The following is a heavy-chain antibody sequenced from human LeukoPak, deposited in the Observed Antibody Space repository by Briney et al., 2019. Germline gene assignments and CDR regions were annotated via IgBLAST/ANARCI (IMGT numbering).Heavy chain of an antibody. Sequence: GGSLRLSCAASGFTFSSYAMSWVRQAPGKGLEWVSAISGSGGSTYYADSVKGRFTISRDNSKNTQYLQMNSLRAEDTAVYYCANAKYSSREGYWGQGTLVTVSS. CDR3: ANAKYSSREGY. V-gene: IGHV3-23*01. CDR1: GFTFSSYA. D-gene: IGHD6-13*01. J-gene: IGHJ4*02. CDR2: ISGSGGST.